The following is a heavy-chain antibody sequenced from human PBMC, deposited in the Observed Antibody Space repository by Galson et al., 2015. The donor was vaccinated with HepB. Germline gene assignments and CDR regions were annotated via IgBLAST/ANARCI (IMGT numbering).Heavy chain of an antibody. CDR1: GYTFTDYY. CDR2: INPHNGGT. Sequence: SVKVSCKASGYTFTDYYMHWVRQAPGQGLEWMGWINPHNGGTDYAQKFQGRVAVTRDTSITTAYMELTSLRSDDTAVYYCARTTLINVSRGVIVEAPDYWGQGTLVTVSS. V-gene: IGHV1-2*02. J-gene: IGHJ4*02. CDR3: ARTTLINVSRGVIVEAPDY. D-gene: IGHD3-10*01.